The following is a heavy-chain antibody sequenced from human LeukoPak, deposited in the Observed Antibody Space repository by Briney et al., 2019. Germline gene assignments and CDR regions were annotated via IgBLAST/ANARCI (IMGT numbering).Heavy chain of an antibody. D-gene: IGHD1-26*01. CDR1: GFTFSSYA. CDR2: ISYDGSNK. Sequence: PGGSLRLSCAASGFTFSSYAMHWVRQAPGKGLEWVAVISYDGSNKYYADSVKGRFTISRDNSKNTLYLQMNSLRAEDTAVYYCAREGPGATDAFDIWGQGTMVTVSS. V-gene: IGHV3-30-3*01. J-gene: IGHJ3*02. CDR3: AREGPGATDAFDI.